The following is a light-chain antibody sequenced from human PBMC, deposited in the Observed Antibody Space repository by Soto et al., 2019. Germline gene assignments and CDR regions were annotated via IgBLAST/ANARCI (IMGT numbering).Light chain of an antibody. CDR1: QSVSVY. V-gene: IGKV3-20*01. CDR3: QQYGSSPWT. CDR2: GAS. J-gene: IGKJ1*01. Sequence: EIVLTQSPGTLSLSPGERATLSCRASQSVSVYLAWFQQKPGQPPRLLIYGASSRATGTPDRFSGSGSGTDFTLTISRLEPEDFAVYYCQQYGSSPWTFGQGTKVDIK.